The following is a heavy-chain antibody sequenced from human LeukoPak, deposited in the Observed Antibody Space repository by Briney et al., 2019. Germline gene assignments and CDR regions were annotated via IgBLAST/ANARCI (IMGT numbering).Heavy chain of an antibody. D-gene: IGHD2-2*01. CDR1: GGTFSSYA. V-gene: IGHV1-69*05. J-gene: IGHJ4*02. CDR3: ARDLSHQLLLFDY. Sequence: ASVKVSCKASGGTFSSYAISWVRQAPGQGLEWMGRIIPIFGTANYAQKFQGRVTITTDESTSTAYMELSSLRSEDTAVYYCARDLSHQLLLFDYWGQGTLVTVSS. CDR2: IIPIFGTA.